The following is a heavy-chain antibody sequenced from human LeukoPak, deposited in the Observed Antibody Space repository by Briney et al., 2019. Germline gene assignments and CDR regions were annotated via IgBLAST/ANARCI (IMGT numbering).Heavy chain of an antibody. J-gene: IGHJ4*02. CDR3: ARASALALDY. CDR1: GGSISSYY. V-gene: IGHV4-4*07. D-gene: IGHD2-2*01. CDR2: IHTSGST. Sequence: SETLSLTCTVSGGSISSYYWSWIRQPAGKGLEWIGRIHTSGSTNYNPSLKSRVTISVDTSKSQFFLNLNSVTAADTAVYYCARASALALDYWGQGTLVSVSS.